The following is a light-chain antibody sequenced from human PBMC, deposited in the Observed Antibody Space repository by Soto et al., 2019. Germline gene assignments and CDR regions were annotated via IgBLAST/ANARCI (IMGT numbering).Light chain of an antibody. V-gene: IGKV1-39*01. CDR2: AAS. CDR3: QQSYSTPH. Sequence: DIQMTQSPSSLSASVGDRVTITCRASQSISSYLNWYQQKPGKAPKLLIYAASSLQSGVPSRFSGSGSGTVFTLTISSLQPEDFATYYCQQSYSTPHFGQGTKLEIK. CDR1: QSISSY. J-gene: IGKJ2*01.